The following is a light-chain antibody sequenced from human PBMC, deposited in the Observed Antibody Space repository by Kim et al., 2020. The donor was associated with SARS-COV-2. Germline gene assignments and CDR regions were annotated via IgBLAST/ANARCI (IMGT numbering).Light chain of an antibody. CDR2: EVS. CDR1: SSDVGSYNL. CDR3: CSYAGSSTFV. J-gene: IGLJ1*01. V-gene: IGLV2-23*02. Sequence: LTQPASVSGSPGQSITISCTGTSSDVGSYNLVSWYQQHPGKAPKLMIYEVSKRPSGVSNRFSGSKSGNTASLTISGLQAEDEADYYCCSYAGSSTFVFGTGTKVTVL.